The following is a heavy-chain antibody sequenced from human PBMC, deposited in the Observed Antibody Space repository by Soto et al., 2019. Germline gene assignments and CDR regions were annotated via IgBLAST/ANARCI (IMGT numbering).Heavy chain of an antibody. D-gene: IGHD3-9*01. Sequence: QVQLQQWGAGLLKPSETLSLTCAVYGGSFSGYYWSWIRQPPGKGLEWIGEINHSGSTNYNPSLKSRVTISVDTSKNQFSLKLSSVTAADTAVYYCARGHQLRYFGWLSCWGQGTLVTVSS. J-gene: IGHJ4*02. V-gene: IGHV4-34*01. CDR1: GGSFSGYY. CDR2: INHSGST. CDR3: ARGHQLRYFGWLSC.